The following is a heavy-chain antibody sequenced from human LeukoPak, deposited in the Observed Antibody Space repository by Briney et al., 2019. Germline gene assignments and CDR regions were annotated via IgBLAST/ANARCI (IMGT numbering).Heavy chain of an antibody. CDR1: GFSFSNYW. V-gene: IGHV3-7*01. CDR3: ARITMLTNDY. D-gene: IGHD4-17*01. J-gene: IGHJ4*02. Sequence: PGGSLRLSCEASGFSFSNYWMSWVRQAPGKGLEWVANIQQHGSETYYVDSVKGRFTISRDNAKNSLYLQMHSLTAADTAVYYCARITMLTNDYWGQGTLVTVSS. CDR2: IQQHGSET.